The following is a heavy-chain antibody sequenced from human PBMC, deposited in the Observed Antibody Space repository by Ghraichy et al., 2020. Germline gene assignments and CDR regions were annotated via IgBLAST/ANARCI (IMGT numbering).Heavy chain of an antibody. D-gene: IGHD2-2*02. CDR2: IHNSGST. CDR1: GASISSYF. V-gene: IGHV4-59*01. J-gene: IGHJ4*02. CDR3: ARDGYTNYYFDY. Sequence: SETLSLTCTVSGASISSYFWSWIRQPPGKGLEWIGNIHNSGSTNYNPSLKSRVTISEDTSKNQLSLKMNSVTAADTAVYYCARDGYTNYYFDYWGQGTLDTVSS.